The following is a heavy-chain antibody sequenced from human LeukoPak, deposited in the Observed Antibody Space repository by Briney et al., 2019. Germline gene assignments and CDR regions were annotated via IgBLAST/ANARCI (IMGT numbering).Heavy chain of an antibody. CDR2: IYYSGST. CDR1: GGSISSGDYY. CDR3: ARLDYGGNYFDY. D-gene: IGHD4-23*01. J-gene: IGHJ4*02. Sequence: SETLSLTCTVSGGSISSGDYYWSWIRQPLGKGLEWIGYIYYSGSTYYNPSLKSRVTISVDTSKNQFSLKLSSVTAADTAVYYCARLDYGGNYFDYWGQGTLVTVSS. V-gene: IGHV4-30-4*01.